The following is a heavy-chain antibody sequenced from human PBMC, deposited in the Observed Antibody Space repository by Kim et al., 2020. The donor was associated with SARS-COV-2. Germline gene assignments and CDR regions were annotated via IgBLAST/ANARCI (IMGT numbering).Heavy chain of an antibody. CDR1: GFTFRNSA. Sequence: GGSLRLSCAASGFTFRNSAMSWVRQAPGKGLEWVSVVFGGGCGTYYADSVKGRLTISRDNSKNILYLQMNNLRAEDTAVYYCAKHLHITSVSVYGYLELWGRGTLVALST. CDR3: AKHLHITSVSVYGYLEL. V-gene: IGHV3-23*03. J-gene: IGHJ2*01. D-gene: IGHD2-2*01. CDR2: VFGGGCGT.